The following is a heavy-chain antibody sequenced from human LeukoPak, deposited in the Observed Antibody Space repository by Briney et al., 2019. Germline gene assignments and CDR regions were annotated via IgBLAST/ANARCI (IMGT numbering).Heavy chain of an antibody. J-gene: IGHJ4*02. CDR2: INHSGST. D-gene: IGHD6-19*01. V-gene: IGHV4-34*01. CDR1: GGSFSGYY. Sequence: SETLSLTCAVYGGSFSGYYWSWIRQPPGKGMEWIGEINHSGSTNYNPSLKSRVTISLDTSKNQFSLKLSSVTAADTAVYYCAREIIRFSSGWFDYWGQGTLATVSS. CDR3: AREIIRFSSGWFDY.